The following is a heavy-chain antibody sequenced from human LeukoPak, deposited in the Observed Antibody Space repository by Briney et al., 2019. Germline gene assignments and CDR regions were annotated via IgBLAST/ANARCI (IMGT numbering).Heavy chain of an antibody. Sequence: EASVKVSCKASGGTFSSYAVSWVRQAPGQGLEWMGGIIPIFGTANYAQKFQGRVTITADESTSTAYMELSSLRSEDTAVYCCVSGYEGPFDYWGQGTLVTVSS. CDR1: GGTFSSYA. J-gene: IGHJ4*02. CDR2: IIPIFGTA. V-gene: IGHV1-69*13. D-gene: IGHD5-12*01. CDR3: VSGYEGPFDY.